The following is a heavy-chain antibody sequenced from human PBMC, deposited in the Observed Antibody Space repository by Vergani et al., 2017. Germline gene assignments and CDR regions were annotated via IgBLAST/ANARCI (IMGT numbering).Heavy chain of an antibody. CDR3: ARAEGAGSGSYYTPLYYYYGMDV. CDR2: IYYSGST. J-gene: IGHJ6*02. Sequence: QVQLQESGPGLVTPSQTLSLTCTVSGGSISSGDYYWSWIRQPPGKGLEWSGYIYYSGSTYYNPALKSRVTISVDTAKNQFSLKLSSVTAADTAVYYCARAEGAGSGSYYTPLYYYYGMDVWGQGTTVTVSS. D-gene: IGHD3-10*01. CDR1: GGSISSGDYY. V-gene: IGHV4-30-4*01.